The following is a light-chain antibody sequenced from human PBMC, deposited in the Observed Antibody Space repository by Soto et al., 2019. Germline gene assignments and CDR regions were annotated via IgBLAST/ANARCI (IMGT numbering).Light chain of an antibody. CDR1: RSDIGSYNY. CDR3: ISYTGSSTSYV. V-gene: IGLV2-14*01. Sequence: QSALTQPASVYGSPGQSITTSCSGTRSDIGSYNYVAWYQQFPGKTPKILIYGVSNRPSGVSSRFSGSKSGNTASLTISGLQAEDEADYYCISYTGSSTSYVFGSGTKVTVL. CDR2: GVS. J-gene: IGLJ1*01.